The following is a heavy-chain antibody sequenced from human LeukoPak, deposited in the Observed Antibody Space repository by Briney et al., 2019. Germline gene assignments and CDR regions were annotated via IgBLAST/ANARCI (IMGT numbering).Heavy chain of an antibody. D-gene: IGHD2-21*01. V-gene: IGHV3-64*01. CDR3: ARGQHIVAPFDY. J-gene: IGHJ4*02. Sequence: PGGFLRLSCAASGFTFSSYAMHWVRQAPGKGLEYVSAISSNGGSTYYANSVKGRFTISRDNSKNTLYLQMGSLRAEDMAVYYCARGQHIVAPFDYWGQGTLVTVSS. CDR1: GFTFSSYA. CDR2: ISSNGGST.